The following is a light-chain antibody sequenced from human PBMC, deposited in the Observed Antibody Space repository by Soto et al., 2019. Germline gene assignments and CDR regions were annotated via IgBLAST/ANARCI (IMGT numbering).Light chain of an antibody. CDR3: QQYNNWPPVYT. CDR1: QSVSSN. J-gene: IGKJ2*01. CDR2: GAS. Sequence: EIVMTQSPGTLSVSPGERATLSCRASQSVSSNLAWYQQKPGQAPRLLIYGASSRATGIPARFSGSGSGTEFTLTISSLQSEDSAVYYCQQYNNWPPVYTFGQGTKLEIK. V-gene: IGKV3-15*01.